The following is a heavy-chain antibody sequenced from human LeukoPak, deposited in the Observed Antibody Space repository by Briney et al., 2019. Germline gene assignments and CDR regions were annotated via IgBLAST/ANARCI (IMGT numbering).Heavy chain of an antibody. J-gene: IGHJ6*03. CDR3: ARDRSSWTTYYYYYMDV. CDR1: GFTFSSYG. CDR2: ISGSGGST. Sequence: PGGTLRLSCAATGFTFSSYGMSWVRQAPGKGLEWVSAISGSGGSTYYADSVKGRFTISRDNSKNTLYLQMNSLRAEDTALYYCARDRSSWTTYYYYYMDVWGKGTTVTVSS. V-gene: IGHV3-23*01. D-gene: IGHD6-13*01.